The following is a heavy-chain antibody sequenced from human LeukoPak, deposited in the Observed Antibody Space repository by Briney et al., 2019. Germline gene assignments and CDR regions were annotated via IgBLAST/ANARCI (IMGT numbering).Heavy chain of an antibody. V-gene: IGHV3-33*01. CDR1: GFTFSSYG. CDR3: ARPGIAAAGTPKDFNWFDP. D-gene: IGHD6-13*01. Sequence: GRSLRLSCAASGFTFSSYGMHWVSQAPGKGLEWVAVIWYDGSNKYYADSVKGRFTISRDNSKNTLYLQMNSLRAEDTAVYYCARPGIAAAGTPKDFNWFDPWGQGTLVTVSS. CDR2: IWYDGSNK. J-gene: IGHJ5*02.